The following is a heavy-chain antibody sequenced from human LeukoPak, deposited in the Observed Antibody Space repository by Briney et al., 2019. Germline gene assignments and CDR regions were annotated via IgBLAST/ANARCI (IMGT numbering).Heavy chain of an antibody. CDR3: ATDSTHYYDSSGSSFDY. D-gene: IGHD3-22*01. Sequence: ASVKVSCKASGGTFSSYAISWVRQAPGKGLEWMGGFDPEDGETIYAQKFQGRVTMTEDTSTDTAYMELSSLRSEDTAVYYCATDSTHYYDSSGSSFDYWGQGTLVTVSS. J-gene: IGHJ4*02. V-gene: IGHV1-24*01. CDR1: GGTFSSYA. CDR2: FDPEDGET.